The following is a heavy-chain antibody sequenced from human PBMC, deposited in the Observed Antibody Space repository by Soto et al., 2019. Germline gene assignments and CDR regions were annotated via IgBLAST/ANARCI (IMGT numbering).Heavy chain of an antibody. CDR2: ISWNSGSI. D-gene: IGHD4-17*01. J-gene: IGHJ2*01. Sequence: EVQLVESGGGLVQPGRSLRLSCAASGFTFDDYAMHWVRQAPGKGLEWVSGISWNSGSIGYADSVKGRFTISRDNAKNSLYLRMNSLRAEDTALYYCAKTSSHDYGDYSLDWYFDLWGRGTLVTVSS. CDR3: AKTSSHDYGDYSLDWYFDL. CDR1: GFTFDDYA. V-gene: IGHV3-9*01.